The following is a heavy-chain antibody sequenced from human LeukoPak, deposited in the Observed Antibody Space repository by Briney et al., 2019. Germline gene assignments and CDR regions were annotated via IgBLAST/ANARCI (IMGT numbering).Heavy chain of an antibody. CDR3: AREKLRYFDRSDAFDI. CDR1: GGSISSYY. CDR2: IYTSGST. D-gene: IGHD3-9*01. Sequence: SETLSLTCTVSGGSISSYYWSWIRQPAGKGLEWIGRIYTSGSTNYNPSLKSRVTMSVDTSKNQFSLKLSSVTAADTAVYYCAREKLRYFDRSDAFDIWGQGTMVTVSS. J-gene: IGHJ3*02. V-gene: IGHV4-4*07.